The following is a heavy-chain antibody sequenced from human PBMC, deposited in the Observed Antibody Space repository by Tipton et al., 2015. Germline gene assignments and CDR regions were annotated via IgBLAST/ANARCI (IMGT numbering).Heavy chain of an antibody. CDR2: IQYSGST. J-gene: IGHJ2*01. CDR3: ARDAGRYYDSSGLSWYFDL. CDR1: SDSISKYY. Sequence: GSLRLSCSVSSDSISKYYWSWIRQPPGKELEWIGYIQYSGSTNYNPSLKSRVTISVDTSKNQFSLKLSSVTAADTAVYYCARDAGRYYDSSGLSWYFDLWGRGTLVTVSS. D-gene: IGHD3-22*01. V-gene: IGHV4-59*12.